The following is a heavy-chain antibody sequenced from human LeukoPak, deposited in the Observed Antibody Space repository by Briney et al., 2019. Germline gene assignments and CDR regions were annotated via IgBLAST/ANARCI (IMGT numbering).Heavy chain of an antibody. D-gene: IGHD6-6*01. CDR1: GYTFTGYY. CDR2: INPNSGGT. CDR3: ARGPMYSSSSVDYFDY. Sequence: ASVKVSCKASGYTFTGYYMHWVRQAPGQGLEWMGWINPNSGGTNYAQKFQGRVTMTRDTSISTAYMELSRLRSDDPAVYYCARGPMYSSSSVDYFDYWGQGTLVTVSS. V-gene: IGHV1-2*02. J-gene: IGHJ4*02.